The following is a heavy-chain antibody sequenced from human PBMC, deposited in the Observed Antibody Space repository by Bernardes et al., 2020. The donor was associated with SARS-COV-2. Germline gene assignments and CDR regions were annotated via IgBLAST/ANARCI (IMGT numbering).Heavy chain of an antibody. CDR2: ISAYNGNT. CDR3: ARREGQGDYFYYDGMDV. Sequence: ASVKVSCKASGYAFNTYAISWVRQAPGLGLEWMGWISAYNGNTNSVQNLRDRVTMTTDTSTSTAYMELRNLRSDDTAVYYCARREGQGDYFYYDGMDVWGQGTTVTVSS. D-gene: IGHD3-16*01. CDR1: GYAFNTYA. J-gene: IGHJ6*02. V-gene: IGHV1-18*01.